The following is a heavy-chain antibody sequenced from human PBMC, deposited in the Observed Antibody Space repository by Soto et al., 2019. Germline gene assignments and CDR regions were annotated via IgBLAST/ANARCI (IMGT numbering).Heavy chain of an antibody. CDR1: GGSISGYY. CDR2: LYTMGST. Sequence: QVQLQESGPGLVKSSETLSLTCTVSGGSISGYYWSWIRQPAGKGLEWIGRLYTMGSTNYNPSLQSRVTMSVDTSKNEFSLKVSSVTAADTAVYFCARVRDYGLVTNRHYYGMDVWGQGTTVTVSS. V-gene: IGHV4-4*07. CDR3: ARVRDYGLVTNRHYYGMDV. D-gene: IGHD3-10*01. J-gene: IGHJ6*02.